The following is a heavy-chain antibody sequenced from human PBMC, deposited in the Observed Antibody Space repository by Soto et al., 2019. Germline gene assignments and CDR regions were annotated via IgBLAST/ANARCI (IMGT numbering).Heavy chain of an antibody. J-gene: IGHJ4*02. D-gene: IGHD2-15*01. Sequence: CRYGFTCKSRWWLHHANKQGLEWMGWINIYNGNTNYAQKLQGRVTMTADTSTSTAYMELRSLRSDDTAVYYCARAHLSRKVVPVFEFWGQGTLVTVSS. CDR3: ARAHLSRKVVPVFEF. V-gene: IGHV1-18*01. CDR1: RYGFTCKS. CDR2: INIYNGNT.